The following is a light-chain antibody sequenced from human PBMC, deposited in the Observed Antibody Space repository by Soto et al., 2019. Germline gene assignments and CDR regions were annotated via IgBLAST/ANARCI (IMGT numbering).Light chain of an antibody. J-gene: IGLJ2*01. V-gene: IGLV1-40*01. CDR1: SSNIGAGYD. Sequence: QSVLTQPPSVSGAPGQRVTISCTGSSSNIGAGYDVHWYQQLPGTAPKLSIYGNSNRPSGVPDRFSGSKSGTSASLAITGLQAEDEADYYCQSYDSSRRRVFGGGTKVTVL. CDR3: QSYDSSRRRV. CDR2: GNS.